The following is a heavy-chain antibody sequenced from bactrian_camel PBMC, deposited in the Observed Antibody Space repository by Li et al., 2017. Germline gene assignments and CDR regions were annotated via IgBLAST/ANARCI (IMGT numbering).Heavy chain of an antibody. Sequence: VQLVESGGGSVQAGGSLRLSCAASAYTYKCMGWFREVPGKEREGVATILPGAGNTYYADSVNGRFTISRDNAKNTVYLQMNSLKPEDTAMYYCAVGLSAYSWGQGTQVTVS. V-gene: IGHV3S40*01. CDR1: AYTYKC. D-gene: IGHD5*01. J-gene: IGHJ6*01. CDR3: AVGLSAYS. CDR2: ILPGAGNT.